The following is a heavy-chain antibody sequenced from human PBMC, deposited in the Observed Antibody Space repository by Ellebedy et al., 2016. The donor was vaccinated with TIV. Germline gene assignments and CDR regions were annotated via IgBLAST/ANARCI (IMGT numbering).Heavy chain of an antibody. V-gene: IGHV3-7*03. J-gene: IGHJ4*02. D-gene: IGHD3-9*01. CDR2: IKQDGSEK. CDR3: AKDVDLDILTAFDS. Sequence: GESLKISXAASGFTFSSYWMSWVRQAPGKGLEWVANIKQDGSEKYYVDSVKGRFTISRDNSKNSVFLQMNSLRVEDTAFYYCAKDVDLDILTAFDSWGQGTQVTVSS. CDR1: GFTFSSYW.